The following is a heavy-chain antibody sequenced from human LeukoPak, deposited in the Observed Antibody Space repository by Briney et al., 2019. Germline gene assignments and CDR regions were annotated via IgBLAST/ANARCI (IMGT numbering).Heavy chain of an antibody. CDR3: AREWFGELI. D-gene: IGHD3-10*01. J-gene: IGHJ4*02. Sequence: GGSLRLSCAAPGFTFSSYWMSWVRQAPGKGLEWVANIKQDGSEKYYVDSVKGRFTISRDNAKNSLYLQMNSLRADDTAVYYCAREWFGELIWGQGTLVTVSS. CDR2: IKQDGSEK. V-gene: IGHV3-7*01. CDR1: GFTFSSYW.